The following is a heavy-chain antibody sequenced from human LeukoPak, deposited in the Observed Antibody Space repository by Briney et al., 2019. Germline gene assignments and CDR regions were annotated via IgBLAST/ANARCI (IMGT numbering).Heavy chain of an antibody. CDR2: INHSGST. CDR3: ARVRGGYNSFYFDY. D-gene: IGHD5-24*01. Sequence: SETLSLTCAVYGGSFSGYYWSWIRQPPGKGLEWIGEINHSGSTNYNPSLKSRVTISVDTSKNQFSLKLSSVTAADTAVYYCARVRGGYNSFYFDYWGQGTLVTVSS. CDR1: GGSFSGYY. V-gene: IGHV4-34*01. J-gene: IGHJ4*02.